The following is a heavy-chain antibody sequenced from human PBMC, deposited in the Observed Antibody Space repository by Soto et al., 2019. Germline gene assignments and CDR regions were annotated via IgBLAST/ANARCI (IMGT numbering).Heavy chain of an antibody. Sequence: QLQLQESGPGLVKPSETLSLTCTVSGGSISSSSYYWGWIRQPPGKGLEWIGSIYYSGSTYYNPSLKSRVTISVDTSKNQFSLKLSSVTAADTAVYYCARQVRMQLERGLDYWGQGTLVTVSS. J-gene: IGHJ4*02. V-gene: IGHV4-39*01. CDR2: IYYSGST. CDR1: GGSISSSSYY. CDR3: ARQVRMQLERGLDY. D-gene: IGHD6-6*01.